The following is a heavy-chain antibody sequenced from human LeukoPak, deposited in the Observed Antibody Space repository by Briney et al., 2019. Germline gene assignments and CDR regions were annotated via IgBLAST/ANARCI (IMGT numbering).Heavy chain of an antibody. J-gene: IGHJ4*02. CDR3: SRESGPFCPFGY. Sequence: SETLSLTCGVSGGSISGTNWWSWVRQPPGQGLEWIGEISLAGQTNYNPSLNGRVTMSLDESSNQLSLHLTSVTAADTATYFCSRESGPFCPFGYWGQGTLVIVSS. V-gene: IGHV4/OR15-8*02. CDR2: ISLAGQT. CDR1: GGSISGTNW. D-gene: IGHD1-26*01.